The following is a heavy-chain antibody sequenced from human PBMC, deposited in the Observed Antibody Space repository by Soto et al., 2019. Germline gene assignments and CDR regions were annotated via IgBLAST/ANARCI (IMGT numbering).Heavy chain of an antibody. V-gene: IGHV3-23*01. CDR3: AKGSHIVVGYYYYMDV. CDR1: GFTFSSYA. D-gene: IGHD2-2*01. J-gene: IGHJ6*03. CDR2: ISGSGGST. Sequence: GGSLRLSCAASGFTFSSYAMSWVRQAPGKGLEWVSAISGSGGSTYYADSVKGRFTISRDNSKNTLYLQMNSLRAEDTAVYYCAKGSHIVVGYYYYMDVWGKGTTVTVSS.